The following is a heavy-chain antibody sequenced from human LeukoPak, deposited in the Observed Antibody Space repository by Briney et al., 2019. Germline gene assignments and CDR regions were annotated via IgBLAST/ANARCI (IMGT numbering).Heavy chain of an antibody. CDR2: IYYSGST. Sequence: SETLSLTCTVSGGSISSSSYYWGWIRPPPGKGLEWIGSIYYSGSTYYNPSLKSRVTISVDTSKSQFSLKLSSVTAADTAVYYCASTASYSSGWHSPYYFDYWGQGTLVTVSS. J-gene: IGHJ4*02. D-gene: IGHD6-19*01. CDR3: ASTASYSSGWHSPYYFDY. V-gene: IGHV4-39*01. CDR1: GGSISSSSYY.